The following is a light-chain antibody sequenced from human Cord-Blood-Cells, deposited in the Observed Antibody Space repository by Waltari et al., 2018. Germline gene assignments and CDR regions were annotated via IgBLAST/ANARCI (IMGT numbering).Light chain of an antibody. CDR2: DVS. CDR3: SSYTSSSGYV. CDR1: SSDVGGYND. V-gene: IGLV2-14*03. Sequence: QSALTQPASVSGSPGQSITISCTGTSSDVGGYNDVSWYQQHPGKAPKLMIYDVSNRPSGVSDRFSGSKSGNTASLTISGLQAEDEADYYCSSYTSSSGYVFGTGTKVTVL. J-gene: IGLJ1*01.